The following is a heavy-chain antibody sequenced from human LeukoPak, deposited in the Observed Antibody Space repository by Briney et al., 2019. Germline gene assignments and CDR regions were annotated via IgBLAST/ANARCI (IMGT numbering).Heavy chain of an antibody. Sequence: SETLSLTCTVSGGSISSGTYSWSWIRQPPGKGLEWIGYIYYSGSTNYNPSLKSRVTISVDTSKNQFSLKLSSVTAADTAVYYCARGQWKNYYYYYMDVWGKGTTVTVSS. CDR1: GGSISSGTYS. CDR2: IYYSGST. D-gene: IGHD6-19*01. J-gene: IGHJ6*03. CDR3: ARGQWKNYYYYYMDV. V-gene: IGHV4-61*01.